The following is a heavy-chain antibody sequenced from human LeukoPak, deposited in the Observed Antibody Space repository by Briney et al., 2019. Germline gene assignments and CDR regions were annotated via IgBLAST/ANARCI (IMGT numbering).Heavy chain of an antibody. CDR2: ISYDGTNK. V-gene: IGHV3-30-3*01. Sequence: QAGGSLRLSCAASGFIFSNYAMHWVRQAPGKGLEWVAVISYDGTNKYYADSVKGRFTISRDNAKNSLYLQMNSLRAEDTAVYYCAREGVGYYGSGSHHWGQGTLVTVSS. D-gene: IGHD3-10*01. CDR1: GFIFSNYA. J-gene: IGHJ5*02. CDR3: AREGVGYYGSGSHH.